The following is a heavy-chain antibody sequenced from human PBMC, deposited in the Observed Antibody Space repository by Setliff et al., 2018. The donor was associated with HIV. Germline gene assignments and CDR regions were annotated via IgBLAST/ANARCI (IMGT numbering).Heavy chain of an antibody. J-gene: IGHJ4*02. CDR1: GYTLTELS. D-gene: IGHD4-17*01. CDR2: FDPEDDET. CDR3: AIYDYGDYDFDY. V-gene: IGHV1-24*01. Sequence: ASVKVSCKVSGYTLTELSIHWVRQAPGKGREWMGGFDPEDDETIYAQKFQGRVTMTEDTSTDTAYMELSSLRSEDTAVYYCAIYDYGDYDFDYWGQGTLVTVSS.